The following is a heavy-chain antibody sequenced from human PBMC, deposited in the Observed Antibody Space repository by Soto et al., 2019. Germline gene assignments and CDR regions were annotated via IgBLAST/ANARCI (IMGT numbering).Heavy chain of an antibody. CDR1: GFTFSSYG. V-gene: IGHV3-30*18. CDR3: AKEDGGNVLRFFEWLSP. D-gene: IGHD3-3*01. J-gene: IGHJ5*02. CDR2: ISYDGSNK. Sequence: QVQLVESGGGVVQPGRSLRLSCAASGFTFSSYGMHWVRQAPGKGLEWVAVISYDGSNKYYADSVKGRFTISRDNSKNTLYLQMNSLRAEDTAVYYCAKEDGGNVLRFFEWLSPWGQGTLVTVSS.